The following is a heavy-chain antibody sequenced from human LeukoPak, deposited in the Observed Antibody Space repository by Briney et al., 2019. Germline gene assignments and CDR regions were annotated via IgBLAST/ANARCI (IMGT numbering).Heavy chain of an antibody. CDR1: GGSISSGGYY. CDR2: IYYSGST. J-gene: IGHJ4*02. D-gene: IGHD4-17*01. V-gene: IGHV4-31*03. Sequence: SETLSLTCTVSGGSISSGGYYWSWIRQHPGKGLEWIGYIYYSGSTYYNPSLKSRVTISVDTSKNQFSLKLSSVTAADTAVYYCARAVYGDPHYFDYWGQGTLVTVSS. CDR3: ARAVYGDPHYFDY.